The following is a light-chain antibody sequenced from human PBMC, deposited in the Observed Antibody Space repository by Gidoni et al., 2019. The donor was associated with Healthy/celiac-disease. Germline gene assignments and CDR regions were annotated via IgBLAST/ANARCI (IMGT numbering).Light chain of an antibody. Sequence: DIQMTQSPSTLSASVGDRVTITCRASQSISSWLAWYQQKPGKAPKLLIYKASSLESGVPSRFSGSGSGTEFTLTISSLQPDDFATYYCQQYNSYSGLTXGXGTKVEIK. J-gene: IGKJ4*01. CDR2: KAS. V-gene: IGKV1-5*03. CDR3: QQYNSYSGLT. CDR1: QSISSW.